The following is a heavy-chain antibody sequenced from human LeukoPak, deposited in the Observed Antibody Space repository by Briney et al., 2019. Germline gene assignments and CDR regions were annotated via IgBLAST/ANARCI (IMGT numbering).Heavy chain of an antibody. D-gene: IGHD2-21*02. V-gene: IGHV1-69*13. CDR1: GGTFSSYA. CDR2: IIPIFGTA. J-gene: IGHJ6*03. CDR3: ARGPQEEYCGGDCYPYYYYMDV. Sequence: SVKVSCKASGGTFSSYAISWVRQAPGQGLEWMGGIIPIFGTANYAQKFQGRVTITADESTSTAYMGLSSLRSEDTAVYYCARGPQEEYCGGDCYPYYYYMDVWGKGTTVTISS.